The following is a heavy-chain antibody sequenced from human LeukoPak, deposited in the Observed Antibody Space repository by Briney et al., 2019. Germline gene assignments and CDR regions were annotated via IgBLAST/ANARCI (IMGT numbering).Heavy chain of an antibody. V-gene: IGHV3-7*01. Sequence: GGSLRLSCAASGFTFSSYWMSWVRQAPGKGLEWVANIKQDGSEKYYVDSVKGRFTISRDNAKNSLYLQMNSLRAEDTAVYYCARDRSKWESYFDYWGQGTLVTVSS. D-gene: IGHD1-26*01. CDR2: IKQDGSEK. J-gene: IGHJ4*02. CDR3: ARDRSKWESYFDY. CDR1: GFTFSSYW.